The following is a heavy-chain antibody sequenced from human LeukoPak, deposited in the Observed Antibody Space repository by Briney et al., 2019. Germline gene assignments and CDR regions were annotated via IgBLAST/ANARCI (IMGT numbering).Heavy chain of an antibody. J-gene: IGHJ4*02. D-gene: IGHD3-9*01. CDR2: ISGSGGST. V-gene: IGHV3-23*01. Sequence: PGGALRLSCAASGFTFSSYAMSWVRQAPGKGLEWVSAISGSGGSTYYADSVKGRFTISRDNSKNTLYLQMNSLRAEDTAVYYCAKPLRYFDWLPFDYWGQGTLVTVSS. CDR1: GFTFSSYA. CDR3: AKPLRYFDWLPFDY.